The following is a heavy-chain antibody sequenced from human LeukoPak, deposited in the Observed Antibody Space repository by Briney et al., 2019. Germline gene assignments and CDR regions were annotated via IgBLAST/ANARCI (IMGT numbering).Heavy chain of an antibody. D-gene: IGHD1-26*01. Sequence: PGGSLRLSCAASGFTFSSYGMHWVRQAPGKGLEWVAFIRYDGSNKYYADSVKDRFTISRDNSKNTLYLQMNSLRAEDTAVYYCATTPGAPPDDYSGSYYATWGQGTLVTVSS. CDR3: ATTPGAPPDDYSGSYYAT. V-gene: IGHV3-30*02. J-gene: IGHJ5*02. CDR1: GFTFSSYG. CDR2: IRYDGSNK.